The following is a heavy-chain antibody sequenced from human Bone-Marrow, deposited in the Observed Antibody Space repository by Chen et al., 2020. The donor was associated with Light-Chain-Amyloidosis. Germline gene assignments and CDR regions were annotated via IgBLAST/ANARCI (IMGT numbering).Heavy chain of an antibody. Sequence: EVQLVESGGGLVQPGGSLRLSCAASGLTFNDYWMHWVRQVPGKGLVWVARIKSDGSATNYADSVKGRFTVSRDNAKNTLYVQMKSLRAEDTAVYYCTRGDCTSTSCFLDFWGQGTLVTVSS. D-gene: IGHD2-2*01. CDR3: TRGDCTSTSCFLDF. CDR2: IKSDGSAT. CDR1: GLTFNDYW. V-gene: IGHV3-74*01. J-gene: IGHJ4*02.